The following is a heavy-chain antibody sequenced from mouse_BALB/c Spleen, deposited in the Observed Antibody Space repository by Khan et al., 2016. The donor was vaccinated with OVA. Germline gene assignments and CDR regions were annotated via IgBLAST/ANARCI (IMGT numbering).Heavy chain of an antibody. CDR3: ARSVTITTVVATDFDY. D-gene: IGHD1-1*01. J-gene: IGHJ2*01. V-gene: IGHV3-2*02. CDR2: ISYSGRT. Sequence: EVQLQESGPGLVKPSQSLSLTCTVTGYSITSDYAWNWIRQFPGNKLEWMGYISYSGRTSSNPSLKSRISITRDTSKNQLFLQLNSVTTEDTATYYGARSVTITTVVATDFDYWGQGTTLTVSS. CDR1: GYSITSDYA.